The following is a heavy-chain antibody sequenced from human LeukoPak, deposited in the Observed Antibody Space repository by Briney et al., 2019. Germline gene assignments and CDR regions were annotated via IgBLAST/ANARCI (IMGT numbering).Heavy chain of an antibody. J-gene: IGHJ4*02. CDR2: IIPIFGTA. CDR1: GGTFSSYA. D-gene: IGHD6-6*01. Sequence: GASVKVSCXASGGTFSSYAISWVRQAPGQGLEWMGRIIPIFGTANYAQKFQGRVTINTDESTSTAYMELSSLRSEDTAVYYCAWGEVGSSSSVDYWGQGTLVTVSS. V-gene: IGHV1-69*05. CDR3: AWGEVGSSSSVDY.